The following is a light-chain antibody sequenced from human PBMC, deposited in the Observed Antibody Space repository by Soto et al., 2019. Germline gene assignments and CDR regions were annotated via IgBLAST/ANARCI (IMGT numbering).Light chain of an antibody. CDR2: VAS. J-gene: IGKJ1*01. CDR3: QQYNRFSWT. CDR1: QSVSNNY. V-gene: IGKV3-20*01. Sequence: EIVLTQSPGTLSLYPGERATLXXRASQSVSNNYLAWYQQKPGQAPXLLIYVASNRATGIPDRFSGSGSGTDFTLTISSLQPDDFATYYCQQYNRFSWTFGQGTKV.